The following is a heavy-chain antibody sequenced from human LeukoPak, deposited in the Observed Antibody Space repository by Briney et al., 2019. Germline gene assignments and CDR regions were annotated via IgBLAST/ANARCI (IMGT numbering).Heavy chain of an antibody. V-gene: IGHV4-34*01. CDR1: GGSFSGYY. CDR2: INHSGST. Sequence: SETLSLTCAVYGGSFSGYYWSWIRQPPGKGLEWIGEINHSGSTNYNPSLKSRVTISVDTSKNQFSLKLSSVTAADTAVYYCARGRRYSDSYYYYYYMDVWGKGTTVAVSS. J-gene: IGHJ6*03. CDR3: ARGRRYSDSYYYYYYMDV. D-gene: IGHD5-18*01.